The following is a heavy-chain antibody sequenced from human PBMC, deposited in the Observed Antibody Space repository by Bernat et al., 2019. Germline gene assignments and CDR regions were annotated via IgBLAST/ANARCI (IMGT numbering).Heavy chain of an antibody. J-gene: IGHJ4*02. CDR1: GFTFSSYA. Sequence: QVQLVESGGGVVQPRRSLRLSCAASGFTFSSYAMHWVRQAPGKGLEWVAVISYDGSNKYYADSVKGRFTISRDNSKNTLYLQMNSLRAEDTAVYYCARTAAEYSSGWRYFDYWGQGTLVTVSS. CDR2: ISYDGSNK. V-gene: IGHV3-30-3*01. CDR3: ARTAAEYSSGWRYFDY. D-gene: IGHD6-19*01.